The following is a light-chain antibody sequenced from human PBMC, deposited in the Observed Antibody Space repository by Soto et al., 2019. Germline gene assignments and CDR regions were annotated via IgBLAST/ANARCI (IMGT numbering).Light chain of an antibody. CDR1: QSVGSG. CDR2: GAS. V-gene: IGKV3-15*01. Sequence: EIVMTQSPATLSVSPGERATLSCRASQSVGSGLSWYQQKPDQAPRLLIYGASTRATGIPARFSGSGSGTEFTLTISSLQSEDYAVYYCQQYNNWPPYTFSQGTKVEIK. CDR3: QQYNNWPPYT. J-gene: IGKJ2*01.